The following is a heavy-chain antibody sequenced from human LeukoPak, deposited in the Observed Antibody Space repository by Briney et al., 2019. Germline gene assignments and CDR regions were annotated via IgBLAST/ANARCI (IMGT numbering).Heavy chain of an antibody. CDR3: ARVDEWVDY. CDR2: ISTSDSTI. V-gene: IGHV3-48*04. D-gene: IGHD1-26*01. CDR1: GFTFSSYS. J-gene: IGHJ4*02. Sequence: GGSLRLSCAASGFTFSSYSMNWVRQAPGKGLEWVSYISTSDSTIYYADSVKGRFTISRDNAKNSLYLQMNSLRAEDTAVYYCARVDEWVDYWGQGTLVTVSS.